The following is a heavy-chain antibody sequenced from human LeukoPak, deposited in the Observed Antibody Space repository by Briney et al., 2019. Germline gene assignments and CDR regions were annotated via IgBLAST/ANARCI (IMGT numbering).Heavy chain of an antibody. J-gene: IGHJ4*02. CDR1: GFTFSSYG. V-gene: IGHV3-30*18. CDR3: AKAFNSNDDY. CDR2: ISYDGSDT. Sequence: GGSLRLSCAASGFTFSSYGMHWVRQAPGKGLEWVALISYDGSDTYYADSVKGRFTISRDNSKNTLYLQMNSLRAEDTAVYYCAKAFNSNDDYWGQGTLVTVSS. D-gene: IGHD4-11*01.